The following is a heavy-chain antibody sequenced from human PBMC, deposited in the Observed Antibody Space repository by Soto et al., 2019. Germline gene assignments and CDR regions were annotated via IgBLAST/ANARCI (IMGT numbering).Heavy chain of an antibody. D-gene: IGHD6-13*01. CDR2: IWNDGSNN. CDR3: ARRQIPPPTRGAANARGGMDV. CDR1: GFTFHNYG. J-gene: IGHJ6*01. Sequence: QVQLVESGGGEVQPGRSRRLSCAASGFTFHNYGMHWVRQAQGKGLEWLPVIWNDGSNNYYANSVKGRFPISRDNSKNTLYLQMSSLRAEDTAVYYCARRQIPPPTRGAANARGGMDVWWQGTTGTVSS. V-gene: IGHV3-33*01.